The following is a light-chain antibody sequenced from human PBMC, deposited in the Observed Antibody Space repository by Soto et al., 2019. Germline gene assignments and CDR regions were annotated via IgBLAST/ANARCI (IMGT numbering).Light chain of an antibody. CDR1: SSNIGNNY. Sequence: VLTQPPSVSAAPGQKVTISCSGTSSNIGNNYVSWYQHFPGTAPKLLIYEDNKRPSEIPDRFSGSKSGTSATLGITGLQTGDEADYYCGTWDNSLSIYVFATGTKVTVL. J-gene: IGLJ1*01. V-gene: IGLV1-51*02. CDR3: GTWDNSLSIYV. CDR2: EDN.